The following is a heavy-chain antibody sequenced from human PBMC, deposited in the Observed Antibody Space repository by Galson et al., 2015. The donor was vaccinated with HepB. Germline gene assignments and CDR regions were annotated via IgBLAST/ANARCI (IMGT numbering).Heavy chain of an antibody. Sequence: SLRLSCAASGFRFGDYAMSWFRQAPGKGLEWIGFIRSKAYGGTTEHAASVKGRFTISRDDSKSVAYLQMNRLQTADTAGYYCSREVDCIGTSCDDYWGQGTRFTVAS. J-gene: IGHJ4*02. CDR3: SREVDCIGTSCDDY. CDR2: IRSKAYGGTT. D-gene: IGHD2-2*01. CDR1: GFRFGDYA. V-gene: IGHV3-49*03.